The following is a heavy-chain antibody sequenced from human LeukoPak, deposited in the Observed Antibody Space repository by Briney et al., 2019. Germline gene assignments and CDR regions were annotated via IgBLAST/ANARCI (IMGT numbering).Heavy chain of an antibody. D-gene: IGHD5-18*01. V-gene: IGHV1-8*01. CDR2: MNPNSGNT. Sequence: GASVKVSCKASGYTFTSYDINWVRQATGQGLEWMGWMNPNSGNTGYVQKFQGRVTMTRNTSISTAYMELSSLRSEDTAVYYCATHLYSYGHLFDYWGQGTLVTVSS. CDR3: ATHLYSYGHLFDY. CDR1: GYTFTSYD. J-gene: IGHJ4*02.